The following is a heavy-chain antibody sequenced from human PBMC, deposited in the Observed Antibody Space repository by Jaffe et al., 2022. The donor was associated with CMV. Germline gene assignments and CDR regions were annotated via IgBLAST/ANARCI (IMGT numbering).Heavy chain of an antibody. CDR2: IDPSDSYT. CDR3: ARLKENCSSTSCYDYYYYMDV. CDR1: GYSFTSYW. D-gene: IGHD2-2*01. V-gene: IGHV5-10-1*03. J-gene: IGHJ6*03. Sequence: EVQLVQSGAEVKKPGESLRISCKGSGYSFTSYWISWVRQMPGKGLEWMGRIDPSDSYTNYSPSFQGHVTISADKSISTAYLQWSSLKASDTAMYYCARLKENCSSTSCYDYYYYMDVWGKGTTVTVSS.